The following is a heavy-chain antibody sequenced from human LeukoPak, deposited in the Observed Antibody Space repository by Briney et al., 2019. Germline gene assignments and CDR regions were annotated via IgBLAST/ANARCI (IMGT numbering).Heavy chain of an antibody. V-gene: IGHV1-46*01. D-gene: IGHD3-10*01. Sequence: ASVKVSCKASGYTFTSYYMHWVRQAPGQGLEWMGIINPSGGSTSYAQKFQGRVTMTRDTSTSTVYMELSSLRSDDTAVYYCARVMVRGVRAPSSYYFDYWGQGTLVTVSS. CDR3: ARVMVRGVRAPSSYYFDY. CDR1: GYTFTSYY. CDR2: INPSGGST. J-gene: IGHJ4*02.